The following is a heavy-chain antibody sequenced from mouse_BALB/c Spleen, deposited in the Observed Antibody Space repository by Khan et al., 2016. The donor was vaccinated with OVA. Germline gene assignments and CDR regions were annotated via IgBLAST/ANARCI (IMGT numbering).Heavy chain of an antibody. Sequence: EVKLEESGPSLVKPSQTLSLTCSVTGDSITSGYWNWLRKFPGNKLEYMGYIIYTGYTYYNPSLKSRISITRHTSKNQYYLHLNSVTDEDTATYYCARSTYRYASVYWGQGTLVTVSA. CDR1: GDSITSGY. V-gene: IGHV3-8*02. CDR2: IIYTGYT. CDR3: ARSTYRYASVY. D-gene: IGHD2-14*01. J-gene: IGHJ3*01.